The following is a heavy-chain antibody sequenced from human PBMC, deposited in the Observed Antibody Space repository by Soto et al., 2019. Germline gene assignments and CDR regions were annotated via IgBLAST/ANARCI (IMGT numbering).Heavy chain of an antibody. Sequence: ASVKVSCKASGGTFSSYAISWVRQAPGQGLEWMGGIIPIFGTANYAQKFQGRATITADESTSTAYMELSSLRSEDTAVYYCARKPLYSSGWFDPWGQGTLVTVSS. V-gene: IGHV1-69*13. CDR2: IIPIFGTA. J-gene: IGHJ5*02. CDR1: GGTFSSYA. D-gene: IGHD6-19*01. CDR3: ARKPLYSSGWFDP.